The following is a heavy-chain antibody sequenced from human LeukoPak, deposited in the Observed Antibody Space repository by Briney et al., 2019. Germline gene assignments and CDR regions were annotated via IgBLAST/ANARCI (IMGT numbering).Heavy chain of an antibody. Sequence: GGSLRLSCAASGFTLSSYAMSWVRQAPGKGLEWVSTISASGGSTYYADSVKGRFTISRDNSRNTLYLQMNSLRAEDTAVFYCAKRVNFGSGSYSKASYYFDSWGQGTLVTVSS. V-gene: IGHV3-23*01. D-gene: IGHD3-10*01. CDR3: AKRVNFGSGSYSKASYYFDS. CDR2: ISASGGST. J-gene: IGHJ4*02. CDR1: GFTLSSYA.